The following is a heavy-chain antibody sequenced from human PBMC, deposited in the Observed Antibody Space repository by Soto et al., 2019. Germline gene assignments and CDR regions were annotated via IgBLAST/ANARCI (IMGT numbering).Heavy chain of an antibody. CDR1: GGSFSGYY. J-gene: IGHJ4*02. CDR3: ARKVVVAATLSDYFDY. Sequence: QVQLQQWGAGLLKPSETLSLTCAVYGGSFSGYYWSWIRQPPGKGLEWIGEINHSGSTNYNPSLKRRVTISVDTSKNQFSLKLSPVSAADTAVYYCARKVVVAATLSDYFDYWGQVTLLTVSS. D-gene: IGHD2-15*01. CDR2: INHSGST. V-gene: IGHV4-34*01.